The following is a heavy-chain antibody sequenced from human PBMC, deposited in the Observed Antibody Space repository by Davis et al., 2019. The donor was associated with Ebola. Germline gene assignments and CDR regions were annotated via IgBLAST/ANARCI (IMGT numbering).Heavy chain of an antibody. D-gene: IGHD3-16*01. V-gene: IGHV3-15*01. J-gene: IGHJ3*01. CDR2: IKSKASGGTT. CDR3: TTHESGGHWDDAFDV. CDR1: GFSVSSAW. Sequence: GESLKISCVVSGFSVSSAWMTWVRQTPGKGLEWGGRIKSKASGGTTDYAAPVKGRVSISRDDSKSTFYLQMNSLETEDTGVYYCTTHESGGHWDDAFDVWGQGTVVTVSS.